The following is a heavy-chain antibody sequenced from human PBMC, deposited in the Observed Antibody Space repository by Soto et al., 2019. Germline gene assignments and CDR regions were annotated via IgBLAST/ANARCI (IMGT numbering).Heavy chain of an antibody. CDR3: ATRDAAYYYGMNV. D-gene: IGHD1-26*01. CDR1: GFNVSGVF. J-gene: IGHJ6*02. V-gene: IGHV3-53*01. Sequence: AGSLRLSCEATGFNVSGVFMTWVRQAPGKGLEWVSVIYSGERAYYSDSVKGRFTISRDSSKNTLLLQLNRLRVEDTAVYYCATRDAAYYYGMNVWGQGTTVTVSS. CDR2: IYSGERA.